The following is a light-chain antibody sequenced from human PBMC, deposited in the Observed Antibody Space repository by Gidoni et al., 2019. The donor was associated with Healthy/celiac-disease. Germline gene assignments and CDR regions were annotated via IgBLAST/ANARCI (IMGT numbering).Light chain of an antibody. J-gene: IGKJ2*01. CDR3: QQSYSTPMYT. Sequence: DIQMTQSLSSLSASVGDRVTITCRARQSISSYLNWYQQKPGKAPNLLIYAASSLQRGVPSRFSGSGSGTDFNLTISSLQPEDFATYYCQQSYSTPMYTFGQGTKLEIK. V-gene: IGKV1-39*01. CDR1: QSISSY. CDR2: AAS.